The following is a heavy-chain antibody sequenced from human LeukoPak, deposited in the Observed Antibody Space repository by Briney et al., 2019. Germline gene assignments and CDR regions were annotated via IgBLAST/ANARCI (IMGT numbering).Heavy chain of an antibody. D-gene: IGHD6-25*01. CDR1: GFTFSSYA. Sequence: GGSLRLSCAASGFTFSSYAMSWVRQAPGKGLEWVANIYQDGSAKYYVDSVKGRFTISRDNAKNSLYLQMNSLRAEDTAVYYCTRGRLSYWGQGTLVTVSS. CDR2: IYQDGSAK. CDR3: TRGRLSY. V-gene: IGHV3-7*01. J-gene: IGHJ4*02.